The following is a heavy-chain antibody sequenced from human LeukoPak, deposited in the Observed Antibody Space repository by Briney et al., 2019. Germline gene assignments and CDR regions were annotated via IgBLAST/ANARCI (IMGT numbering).Heavy chain of an antibody. V-gene: IGHV5-51*01. D-gene: IGHD3-10*01. CDR2: IYPGDSDT. Sequence: GESLKISCKGSGYSFTSYWIGWVRQMPGKGLEWMGIIYPGDSDTRYSPSFQGQVTVSADKSISTAYLQWSSLKASDTAMYYCASPAGSYNDAFDIWGQGTMVTVSS. J-gene: IGHJ3*02. CDR1: GYSFTSYW. CDR3: ASPAGSYNDAFDI.